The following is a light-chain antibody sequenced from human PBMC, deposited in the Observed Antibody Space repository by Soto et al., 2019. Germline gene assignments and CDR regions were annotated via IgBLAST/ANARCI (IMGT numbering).Light chain of an antibody. V-gene: IGLV3-1*01. Sequence: SYEPTQPPSVSVSPGQTASITCSGDKLGDKYACWYQQKPGQSPVLVIYQDSKRRSGIPERFSGSNSGNTATLTISGTQAMDEADYYCQAWDSSTYVFGTGTKLTVL. J-gene: IGLJ1*01. CDR1: KLGDKY. CDR3: QAWDSSTYV. CDR2: QDS.